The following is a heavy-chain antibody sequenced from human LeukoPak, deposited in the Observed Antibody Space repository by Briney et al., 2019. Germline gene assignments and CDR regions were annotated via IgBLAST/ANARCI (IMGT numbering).Heavy chain of an antibody. J-gene: IGHJ6*03. CDR1: GFTFSSYG. CDR2: ISGSGGST. V-gene: IGHV3-23*01. D-gene: IGHD1-14*01. CDR3: ARDPQFPDNYYYYMDV. Sequence: GGSLRLSCAASGFTFSSYGMSWVRQAPGKGLEWVSAISGSGGSTYYADSVKGRFTISRDNSKNTLYLQMNSLRPEDTAVYYCARDPQFPDNYYYYMDVWGKGTTVTVSS.